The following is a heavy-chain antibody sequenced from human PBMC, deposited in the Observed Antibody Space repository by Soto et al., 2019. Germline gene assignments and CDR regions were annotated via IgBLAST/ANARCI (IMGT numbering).Heavy chain of an antibody. V-gene: IGHV4-30-4*01. CDR2: IYHTGTI. D-gene: IGHD3-10*02. CDR1: GGSIGSGNFY. J-gene: IGHJ4*02. Sequence: SETLSLTWSVSGGSIGSGNFYWSWIRQPPGKGLEWLTSIYHTGTIYITPSLRSRLTISSDTSRNQFSLNLTSVTAADTALYFCARQNVQIGPGFFDYWGRGTLVTVSS. CDR3: ARQNVQIGPGFFDY.